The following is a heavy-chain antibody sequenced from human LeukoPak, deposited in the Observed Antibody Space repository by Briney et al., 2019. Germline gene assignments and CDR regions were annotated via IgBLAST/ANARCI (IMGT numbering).Heavy chain of an antibody. CDR3: ARLGGSAFDY. CDR2: IYYTGST. D-gene: IGHD1-26*01. CDR1: GGSISSHY. Sequence: SETLSLTCTVSGGSISSHYWGWIRQPPGRGLEWVGYIYYTGSTNYNPSLKSRIIISLDTSKSQFSLRLNSVTAADTAVYYCARLGGSAFDYWGQGTLVTVSS. J-gene: IGHJ4*02. V-gene: IGHV4-59*11.